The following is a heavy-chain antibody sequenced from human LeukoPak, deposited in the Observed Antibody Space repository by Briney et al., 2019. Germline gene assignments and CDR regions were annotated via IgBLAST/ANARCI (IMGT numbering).Heavy chain of an antibody. J-gene: IGHJ5*02. D-gene: IGHD2-2*02. Sequence: SETLSLTCTVSNYSINDGYYWGWIRQPPGKGLQWIGGVYHSGATYQNPSLKSRVTISVDTSKNQFSLNLTSVTAADTAVYYCARLIYTTSWARYGWFDPWGQGTQVTVSS. V-gene: IGHV4-38-2*02. CDR2: VYHSGAT. CDR1: NYSINDGYY. CDR3: ARLIYTTSWARYGWFDP.